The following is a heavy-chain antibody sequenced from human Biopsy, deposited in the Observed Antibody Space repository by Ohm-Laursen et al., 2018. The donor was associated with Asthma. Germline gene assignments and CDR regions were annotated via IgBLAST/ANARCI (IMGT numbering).Heavy chain of an antibody. CDR3: ARGYSGTDRIVYYYAGMEV. J-gene: IGHJ6*02. V-gene: IGHV1-69*05. Sequence: PSVKVSCKASGYTFISYAIHWARQAPRQGLEWMGGLITVLGTADYAPMFEGRVTITTDESTSTAYLELTSLRFEDTAVYYCARGYSGTDRIVYYYAGMEVWGQGTTVTVSS. CDR1: GYTFISYA. CDR2: LITVLGTA. D-gene: IGHD5-12*01.